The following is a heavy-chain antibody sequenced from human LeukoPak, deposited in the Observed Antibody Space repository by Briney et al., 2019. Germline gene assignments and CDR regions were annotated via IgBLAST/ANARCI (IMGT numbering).Heavy chain of an antibody. Sequence: SVKVSCKASGGTFSSYAISWVRQAPGQGPEWMGVISPSGGSTTYAQKFQGRVTLTRDMSTSTDYLELSSLRSEDTAVYYCARDNSVRDEAWWFNPWGQGTLVSVSS. D-gene: IGHD5-24*01. CDR2: ISPSGGST. CDR3: ARDNSVRDEAWWFNP. V-gene: IGHV1-69*05. J-gene: IGHJ5*02. CDR1: GGTFSSYA.